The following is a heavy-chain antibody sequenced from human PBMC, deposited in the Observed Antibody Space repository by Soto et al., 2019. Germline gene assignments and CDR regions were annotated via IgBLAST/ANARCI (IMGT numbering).Heavy chain of an antibody. J-gene: IGHJ4*02. Sequence: PETLSLTCIVSGGSINSYWWSWIRQPAGKGLEWIGRVYSSVTTDYNPSLNSRATMSVETSKNQFSLKLSSVTAADTAVYYCARDIGSFAYGEGYWGQGIQVTVSS. D-gene: IGHD3-10*01. CDR2: VYSSVTT. V-gene: IGHV4-4*07. CDR1: GGSINSYW. CDR3: ARDIGSFAYGEGY.